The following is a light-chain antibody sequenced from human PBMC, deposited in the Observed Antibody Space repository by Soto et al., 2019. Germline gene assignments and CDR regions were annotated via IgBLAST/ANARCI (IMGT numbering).Light chain of an antibody. Sequence: DVQMTQSPSSLSASVGDRVTITCRASQSINNWLAWYQQKPGKAPKFLIYDASTLETGVPSRFSGSASGTEFTLTISGLQPEDVASYYCMQALQTPYTFGQGTKLDIK. CDR1: QSINNW. CDR2: DAS. CDR3: MQALQTPYT. J-gene: IGKJ2*01. V-gene: IGKV1-5*01.